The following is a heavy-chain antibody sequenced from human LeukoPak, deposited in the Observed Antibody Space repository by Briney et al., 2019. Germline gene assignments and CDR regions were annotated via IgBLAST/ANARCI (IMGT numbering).Heavy chain of an antibody. Sequence: GGSLRLSCAASGFTFSDYYMSWIRQAPGKGLEWVSYISSSGSTIYYADSVKGRFTISRDNARNSLYLQMNSLRAEDTAVYYCARDKSYYYDSSGYSFWGQGTLVTVSS. D-gene: IGHD3-22*01. J-gene: IGHJ4*02. CDR1: GFTFSDYY. CDR3: ARDKSYYYDSSGYSF. CDR2: ISSSGSTI. V-gene: IGHV3-11*01.